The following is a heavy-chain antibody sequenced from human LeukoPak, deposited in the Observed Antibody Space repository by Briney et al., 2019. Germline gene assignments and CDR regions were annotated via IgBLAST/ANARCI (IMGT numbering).Heavy chain of an antibody. J-gene: IGHJ3*02. CDR3: ARHLNIVAKRAFDI. D-gene: IGHD3-22*01. CDR2: IYYSGST. V-gene: IGHV4-59*08. Sequence: RTSETLSLTCTVSGGSISSYYWSWIRQPPGKGLEWIGYIYYSGSTNYNPSLKSRVTISVDTSKNQFSLKLSSVTAADTAVYYCARHLNIVAKRAFDIWGQGTMVTVSS. CDR1: GGSISSYY.